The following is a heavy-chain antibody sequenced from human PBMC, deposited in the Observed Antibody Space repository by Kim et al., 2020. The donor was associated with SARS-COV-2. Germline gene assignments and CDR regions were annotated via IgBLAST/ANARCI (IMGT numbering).Heavy chain of an antibody. CDR2: IIPIFGTA. V-gene: IGHV1-69*13. Sequence: SVKVSCKASGGTFSSYAISWVRQAPGQGLEWMGGIIPIFGTANYAQKFQGRVTITADESTSTAYMELSSLRSEDTAVYYCARGYSGYSYYFDYWGQGTLVTVSS. J-gene: IGHJ4*02. CDR3: ARGYSGYSYYFDY. D-gene: IGHD5-12*01. CDR1: GGTFSSYA.